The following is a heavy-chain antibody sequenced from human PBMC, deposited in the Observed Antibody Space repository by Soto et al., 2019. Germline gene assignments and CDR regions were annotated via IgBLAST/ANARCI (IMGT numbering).Heavy chain of an antibody. CDR2: IYHSGST. V-gene: IGHV4-39*01. Sequence: RSLTCSVSGDSISKTTSYWGWIRQPPGKGLEWIGTIYHSGSTYYNPSLMSRVTLSVDKSKNQFSLKLNSVTAADTAVYYCARRVGSCSGTSCNGWFDPWGQGTLVTVSS. CDR3: ARRVGSCSGTSCNGWFDP. CDR1: GDSISKTTSY. D-gene: IGHD2-2*01. J-gene: IGHJ5*02.